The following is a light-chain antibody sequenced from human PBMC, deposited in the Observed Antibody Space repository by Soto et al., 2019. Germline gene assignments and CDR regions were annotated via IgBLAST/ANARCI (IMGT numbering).Light chain of an antibody. CDR2: DAS. CDR3: QQRSSWPLT. Sequence: EIVLTQSPATLSLSPVERATLSCRASQSISRYLAWYQQKRGQAPRLLIYDASNRATGIPARFSGSGSGTDFTLTISSLETEDFAVYYCQQRSSWPLTFGGGTNVDIK. CDR1: QSISRY. J-gene: IGKJ4*01. V-gene: IGKV3-11*01.